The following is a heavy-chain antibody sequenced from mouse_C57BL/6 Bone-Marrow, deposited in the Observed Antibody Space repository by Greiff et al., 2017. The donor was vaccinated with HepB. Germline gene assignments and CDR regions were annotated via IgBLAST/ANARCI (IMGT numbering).Heavy chain of an antibody. D-gene: IGHD1-1*01. Sequence: QVQLQQPGAELVKPGASVKLSCKASGYTFTSYWMHWVKQRPGQGLEWIGMIHPNSGSTNYNEKFKSKATLTVDTSSSTAYMQLSSLTSEDSAVYYWARSPTVVATGFDYWGQGTTLTVSS. CDR3: ARSPTVVATGFDY. CDR2: IHPNSGST. CDR1: GYTFTSYW. V-gene: IGHV1-64*01. J-gene: IGHJ2*01.